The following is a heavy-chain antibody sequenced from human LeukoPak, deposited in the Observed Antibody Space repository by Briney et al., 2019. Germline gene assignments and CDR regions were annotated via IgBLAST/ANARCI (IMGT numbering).Heavy chain of an antibody. CDR2: MNPNSGNT. Sequence: ASVKVSCKASGYTFTSYDINWVRQATGQGLEWMVWMNPNSGNTGYAQKFQGRVTMTRNTSISTAYMELSSLRSEDTAVYYCARGRGIAVAGKMNWFDPWGQGTLVTVSS. J-gene: IGHJ5*02. CDR1: GYTFTSYD. CDR3: ARGRGIAVAGKMNWFDP. D-gene: IGHD6-19*01. V-gene: IGHV1-8*01.